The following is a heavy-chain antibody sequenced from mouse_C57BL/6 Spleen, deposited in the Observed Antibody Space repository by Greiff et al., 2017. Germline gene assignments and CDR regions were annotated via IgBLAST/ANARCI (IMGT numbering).Heavy chain of an antibody. CDR2: IYPGNSDT. CDR1: GYTFTSYW. CDR3: TLGSSYYYAMDY. D-gene: IGHD1-1*01. V-gene: IGHV1-5*01. Sequence: DVHLVESGTVLARPGASVKMSCKTSGYTFTSYWMHWVKQRPGQGMEWIGAIYPGNSDTSYNQKFKGKAKLTAVTSASTAYMELSSLTNEDSAVYYCTLGSSYYYAMDYWGQGTSVTVSS. J-gene: IGHJ4*01.